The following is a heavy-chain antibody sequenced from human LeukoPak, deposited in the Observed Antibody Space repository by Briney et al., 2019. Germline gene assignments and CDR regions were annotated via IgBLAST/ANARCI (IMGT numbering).Heavy chain of an antibody. CDR2: IKSKTDGGTT. CDR3: TTDLGRALVVVSGDY. D-gene: IGHD3-22*01. J-gene: IGHJ4*02. Sequence: GGSLRLSCAASGFTFSNAWMSWFRQAPGKGLEWVGRIKSKTDGGTTDYAAPVKGRFTISRDDSKNTLYLQMNSLKTEDTAVYYCTTDLGRALVVVSGDYWGQGTLVTVSS. V-gene: IGHV3-15*01. CDR1: GFTFSNAW.